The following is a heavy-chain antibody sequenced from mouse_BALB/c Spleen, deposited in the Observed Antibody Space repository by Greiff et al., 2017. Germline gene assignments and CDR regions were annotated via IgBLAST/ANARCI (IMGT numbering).Heavy chain of an antibody. CDR2: ISNGGGST. Sequence: EVQRVESGGGLVQPGGSLKLSCAASGFTFSSYTMSWVRQTPEKRLEWVAYISNGGGSTYYPDTVKGRFTISRDNAKNTLYLQMSSLKSEDTAMYYCARRGGTTVAMDYWGQGTSVTVSS. CDR1: GFTFSSYT. CDR3: ARRGGTTVAMDY. D-gene: IGHD1-1*01. V-gene: IGHV5-12-2*01. J-gene: IGHJ4*01.